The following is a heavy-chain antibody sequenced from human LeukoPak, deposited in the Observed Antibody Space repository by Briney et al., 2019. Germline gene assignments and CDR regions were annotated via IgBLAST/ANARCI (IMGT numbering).Heavy chain of an antibody. CDR1: GDSISSGGYH. CDR2: IYYSGST. Sequence: PSETLSLTCTISGDSISSGGYHWRSVRQHPGKGLDWIECIYYSGSTYDNPSLKSRVTISVDTSKNPFSLKLSSVTAADTAVYYCATVVGYCSSTNCYRPPYYFDYWGQGTLVTVS. CDR3: ATVVGYCSSTNCYRPPYYFDY. V-gene: IGHV4-31*03. D-gene: IGHD2-2*01. J-gene: IGHJ4*02.